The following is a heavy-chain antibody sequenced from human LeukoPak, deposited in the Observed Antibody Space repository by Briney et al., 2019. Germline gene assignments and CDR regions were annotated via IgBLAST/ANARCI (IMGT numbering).Heavy chain of an antibody. D-gene: IGHD6-6*01. CDR2: INTDGSST. CDR1: GFTFSSYW. V-gene: IGHV3-74*01. Sequence: PGGSLRLSCAASGFTFSSYWMHWVRQAPGKGLVWVSRINTDGSSTSYADSVKGRFTISRDNAKNTLYLQMNSLRAEDTAVYYCARRSYSSSSGGFDYWGQGTLVTVSS. CDR3: ARRSYSSSSGGFDY. J-gene: IGHJ4*02.